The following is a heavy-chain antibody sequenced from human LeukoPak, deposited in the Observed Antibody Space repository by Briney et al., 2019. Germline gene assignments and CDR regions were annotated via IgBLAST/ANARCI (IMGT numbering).Heavy chain of an antibody. D-gene: IGHD3-10*01. CDR2: ISPGDSQN. Sequence: GASLKTSGKGFDSISASYLLGGRHQLPEKGLEWRGIISPGDSQNKYGPSFQGQVTISADKSISTAYLQWSSLKASDTAMYYCARLQNALHCYGSGSYFYYGMDVWGKGTTVTVSS. V-gene: IGHV5-51*07. J-gene: IGHJ6*04. CDR3: ARLQNALHCYGSGSYFYYGMDV. CDR1: DSISASYL.